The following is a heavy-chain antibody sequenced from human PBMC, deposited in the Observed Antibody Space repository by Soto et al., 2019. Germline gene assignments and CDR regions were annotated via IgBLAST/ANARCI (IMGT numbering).Heavy chain of an antibody. V-gene: IGHV3-23*01. CDR3: AKYLRVYDSTRPPYDY. D-gene: IGHD3-22*01. CDR1: GFTFSSYA. CDR2: ISGSGGST. Sequence: QTGGSLRLSCAASGFTFSSYAMSWVRQAPGKGLEWVSAISGSGGSTYYADSVKGRFTISRDNSKNTLYLQMNSLRAEDTAVYYCAKYLRVYDSTRPPYDYWGQGTLVTVSS. J-gene: IGHJ4*02.